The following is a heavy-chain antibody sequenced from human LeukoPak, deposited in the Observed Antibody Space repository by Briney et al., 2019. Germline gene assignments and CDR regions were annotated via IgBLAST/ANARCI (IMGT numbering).Heavy chain of an antibody. V-gene: IGHV3-23*01. CDR2: ISGSGGST. Sequence: AGSLRLSCAASGFTFSSYAMSWVRQPPAKGLEPDSAISGSGGSTYYPDSVKGRFTISRDNSKNTLYLQMNSLRAEETAVYYCAKDYYDSSGYYPRGFDYWGQGTLVTVSS. CDR3: AKDYYDSSGYYPRGFDY. D-gene: IGHD3-22*01. J-gene: IGHJ4*02. CDR1: GFTFSSYA.